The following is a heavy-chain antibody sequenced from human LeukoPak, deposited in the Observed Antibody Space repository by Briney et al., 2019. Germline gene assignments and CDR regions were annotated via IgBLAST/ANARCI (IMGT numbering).Heavy chain of an antibody. CDR2: ISGSGGST. Sequence: HPGGSLRLSCAASGFTFSSYAMSWVRQAPGKGLEWVSAISGSGGSTYYADSVKGRFTISRDNSKNTLYLQMNSLRAEDTAVYYCARSMGATGGFDYWGQGTLVTVSS. CDR3: ARSMGATGGFDY. V-gene: IGHV3-23*01. D-gene: IGHD1-26*01. J-gene: IGHJ4*02. CDR1: GFTFSSYA.